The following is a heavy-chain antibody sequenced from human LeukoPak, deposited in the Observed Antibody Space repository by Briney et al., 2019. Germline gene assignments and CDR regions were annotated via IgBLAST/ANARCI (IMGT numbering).Heavy chain of an antibody. CDR2: IYYSGST. CDR3: ARSRSWLYYFDY. D-gene: IGHD6-13*01. CDR1: GDSISSYY. Sequence: PSETLSLTCTVSGDSISSYYWRWIRQPPGKGLEWIGYIYYSGSTNYNPSLKSRVTISVDTSKNQFSLKLSSVTAAYTAVYYCARSRSWLYYFDYWGQGTLVTVSS. J-gene: IGHJ4*02. V-gene: IGHV4-59*08.